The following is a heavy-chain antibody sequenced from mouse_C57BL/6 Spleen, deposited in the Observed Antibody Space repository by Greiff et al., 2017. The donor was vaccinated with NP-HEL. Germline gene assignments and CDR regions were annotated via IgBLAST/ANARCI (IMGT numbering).Heavy chain of an antibody. Sequence: VQLQQSGPELVKPGASVKISCKASGYAFSSSWMNWVKQRPGKGLEWIGRIYPGDGDTNYNGKFKGKATLTADKSSSTAYMQLSSLTSEDSAVYFCASLITTVVAFYYFDYWGQGTTLTVSS. D-gene: IGHD1-1*01. CDR2: IYPGDGDT. CDR1: GYAFSSSW. J-gene: IGHJ2*01. V-gene: IGHV1-82*01. CDR3: ASLITTVVAFYYFDY.